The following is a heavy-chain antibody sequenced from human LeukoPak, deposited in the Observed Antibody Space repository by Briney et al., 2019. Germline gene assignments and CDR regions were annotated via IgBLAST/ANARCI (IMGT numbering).Heavy chain of an antibody. CDR1: GGSISSYY. CDR2: IYISGST. V-gene: IGHV4-4*07. CDR3: ARNDYGDYTYSWFDP. D-gene: IGHD4-17*01. J-gene: IGHJ5*02. Sequence: SETLSLTCNVSGGSISSYYWSWIRQPAGKGLEWIGRIYISGSTNYNPSLKSRVTMSVDTSKNQFSLKLSSVTAADTAVYYCARNDYGDYTYSWFDPWGQGTLVTVSS.